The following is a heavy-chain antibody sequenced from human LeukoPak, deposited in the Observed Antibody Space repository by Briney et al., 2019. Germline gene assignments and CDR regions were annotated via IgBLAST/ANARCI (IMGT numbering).Heavy chain of an antibody. Sequence: ASAKVSCKASGYTFTSYDINWVRQATGQGLEWMGWMNPNSGSTGYAQKFQGRVTMTRNTSISTAYMELSSLRSEDTAVYYCAREDCSSTSCPGVYNWFDPWGQGTLVTVSS. D-gene: IGHD2-2*01. J-gene: IGHJ5*02. V-gene: IGHV1-8*01. CDR2: MNPNSGST. CDR1: GYTFTSYD. CDR3: AREDCSSTSCPGVYNWFDP.